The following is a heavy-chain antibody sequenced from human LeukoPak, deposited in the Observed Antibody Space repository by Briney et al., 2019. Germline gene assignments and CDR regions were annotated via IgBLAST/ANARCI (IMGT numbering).Heavy chain of an antibody. CDR2: IYSGGST. J-gene: IGHJ6*03. D-gene: IGHD3-10*01. CDR1: GFTVSSNY. CDR3: AKDGGLLWFGELPRTFYYMDV. Sequence: GGSLRLSCAASGFTVSSNYMSWVRQAPGKGLEWVSVIYSGGSTYYADSVKGRFTISRDNSKNTLYLQMNSLRAEDTAVYYCAKDGGLLWFGELPRTFYYMDVWGKGTTVTVSS. V-gene: IGHV3-53*01.